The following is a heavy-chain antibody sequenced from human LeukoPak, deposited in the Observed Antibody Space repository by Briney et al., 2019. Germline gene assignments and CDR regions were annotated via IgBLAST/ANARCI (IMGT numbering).Heavy chain of an antibody. Sequence: SETLSLTCAVSGGSISSGNWWGWIRQPPGKGLEWIGGIYHSGSTNYNPSLKSRVTISVDTSKNQFSLKLSSVTAADTAVYYCARAYGSGSYSYYVRDVGAQGPTVSVSS. CDR3: ARAYGSGSYSYYVRDV. D-gene: IGHD3-10*01. CDR2: IYHSGST. V-gene: IGHV4-4*02. CDR1: GGSISSGNW. J-gene: IGHJ6*02.